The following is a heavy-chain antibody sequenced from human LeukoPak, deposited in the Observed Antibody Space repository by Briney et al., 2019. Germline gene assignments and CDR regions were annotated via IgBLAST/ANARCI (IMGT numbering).Heavy chain of an antibody. J-gene: IGHJ4*02. V-gene: IGHV4-34*01. D-gene: IGHD3-10*01. Sequence: PSETLSLTCAVYGGSFSGYYWSWIRQPPGKGLEWIGEINHSGSTNYNPSLKSRVTISVDTSKNQFSLKLSSVTAADTAVYYCARHRGPTYYYGSGSYPLDYWGQGTLVTVSS. CDR3: ARHRGPTYYYGSGSYPLDY. CDR2: INHSGST. CDR1: GGSFSGYY.